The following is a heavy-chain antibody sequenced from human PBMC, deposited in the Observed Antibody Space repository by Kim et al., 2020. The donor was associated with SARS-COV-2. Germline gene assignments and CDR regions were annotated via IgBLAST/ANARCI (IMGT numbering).Heavy chain of an antibody. D-gene: IGHD3-10*01. CDR3: ARDTMHQYGSGSYWFDP. Sequence: ASVKVSCKSSGYTFTSYAMNWVRQAPGQGLEWMGWINTNTGNPTYAQGFTGRFVFSLDTSVSTAYLQISSLKAEDTAVYYCARDTMHQYGSGSYWFDPWGQGTLVTVSS. J-gene: IGHJ5*02. V-gene: IGHV7-4-1*02. CDR2: INTNTGNP. CDR1: GYTFTSYA.